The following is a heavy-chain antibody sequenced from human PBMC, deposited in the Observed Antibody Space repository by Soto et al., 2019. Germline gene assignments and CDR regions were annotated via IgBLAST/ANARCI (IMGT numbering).Heavy chain of an antibody. V-gene: IGHV4-39*01. CDR3: ARQKGLRYFDWLFPMDV. J-gene: IGHJ6*02. Sequence: SETLSLTCTVSGGSISSSSYYWGWIRQPPGKGLEWIGSIYYSGSTYYNPSLKSRVTISVDTSKNQFSLKLSSVTAADTAVYYCARQKGLRYFDWLFPMDVWGQGTTVT. CDR2: IYYSGST. CDR1: GGSISSSSYY. D-gene: IGHD3-9*01.